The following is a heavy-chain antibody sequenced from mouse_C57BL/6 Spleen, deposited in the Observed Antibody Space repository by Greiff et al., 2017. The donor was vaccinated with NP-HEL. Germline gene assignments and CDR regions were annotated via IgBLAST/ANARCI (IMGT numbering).Heavy chain of an antibody. CDR3: ARGYLWDFDV. CDR1: GFTFSSYA. J-gene: IGHJ1*03. Sequence: EVQLVESGGGLVKPGGSLKLSCAASGFTFSSYAMSWVRQTPEKRLEWVATISDGGSYTYYPDNVKGRFTISRDNAKNNLYLQMSHLKSEDTAMYYCARGYLWDFDVWGTGTTVTVSS. CDR2: ISDGGSYT. V-gene: IGHV5-4*01.